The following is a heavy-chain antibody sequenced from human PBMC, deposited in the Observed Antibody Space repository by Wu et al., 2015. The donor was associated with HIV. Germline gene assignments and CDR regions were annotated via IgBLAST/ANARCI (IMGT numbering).Heavy chain of an antibody. CDR1: GYTFTDHY. CDR2: NNPNSGGT. D-gene: IGHD2-8*01. J-gene: IGHJ4*02. V-gene: IGHV1-2*02. Sequence: QVQLVQSGVEVKEPGASVTVSCKTSGYTFTDHYIHWVRQAPGQGLEWMGWNNPNSGGTNYAQKFHGRVTMTRDTSITTAYMTLSSLTTGDTGRLFCARDVTNTLDYWGPGTLVTVSS. CDR3: ARDVTNTLDY.